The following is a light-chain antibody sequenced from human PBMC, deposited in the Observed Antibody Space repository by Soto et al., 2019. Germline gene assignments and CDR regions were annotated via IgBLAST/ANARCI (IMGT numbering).Light chain of an antibody. CDR3: QQYHTWPLT. CDR1: QSININ. J-gene: IGKJ4*01. CDR2: GST. V-gene: IGKV3-15*01. Sequence: EKVMTQSPATLSVSPGERVTLSCRASQSININVAWYQQKPGQAPRLLMFGSTTRATGIPDRFSGSGSGTEFTLTISSLQSEAFEVYYCQQYHTWPLTFGGGTKVDIK.